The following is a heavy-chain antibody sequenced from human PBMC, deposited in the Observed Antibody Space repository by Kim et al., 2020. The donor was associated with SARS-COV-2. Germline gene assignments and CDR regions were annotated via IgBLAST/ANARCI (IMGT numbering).Heavy chain of an antibody. CDR2: INHSGST. CDR3: AGGQDVDSGRYGGMDV. D-gene: IGHD3-10*01. J-gene: IGHJ6*02. Sequence: SETLSLICAVYGGSFNDYYWSWIRQPPGKGLEWIGEINHSGSTNYNPSLRSRVIISVDTSKNQFSLKLSSVTAADTALYYCAGGQDVDSGRYGGMDVWGQGTTVTVSS. CDR1: GGSFNDYY. V-gene: IGHV4-34*01.